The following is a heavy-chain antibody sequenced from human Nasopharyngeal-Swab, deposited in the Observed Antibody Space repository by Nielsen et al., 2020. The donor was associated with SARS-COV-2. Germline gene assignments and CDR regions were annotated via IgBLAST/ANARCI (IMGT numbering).Heavy chain of an antibody. CDR2: IYYSGCT. CDR1: GGSTSTAGYY. D-gene: IGHD3-3*01. V-gene: IGHV4-31*03. Sequence: SETLSLTCSVSGGSTSTAGYYWSCIRHHPGKGLDWIGSIYYSGCTYYNPSLKSRVTISVDTSKNQFSLKLSSVTAADTAVYYCARAGRTIFGVVTSFDYWGQGTLVTVSS. J-gene: IGHJ4*02. CDR3: ARAGRTIFGVVTSFDY.